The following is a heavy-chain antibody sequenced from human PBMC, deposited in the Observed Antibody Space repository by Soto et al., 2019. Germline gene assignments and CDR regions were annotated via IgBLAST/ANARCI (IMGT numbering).Heavy chain of an antibody. Sequence: SETLSLTCTVSGGSISSHYWSWVRQAPGKGLKWIGHIYYRGSTTYNPSLRSRSTISVDTSNNQFSLKLNSVTTADTAVYYCARDGREASGMDVWGRGTKVTVSS. CDR1: GGSISSHY. V-gene: IGHV4-59*11. CDR3: ARDGREASGMDV. D-gene: IGHD1-26*01. J-gene: IGHJ6*02. CDR2: IYYRGST.